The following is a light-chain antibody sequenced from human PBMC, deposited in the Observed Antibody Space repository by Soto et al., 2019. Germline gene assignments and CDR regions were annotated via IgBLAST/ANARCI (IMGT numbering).Light chain of an antibody. J-gene: IGKJ1*01. Sequence: IVFTQSPGTLSLSPGEIATLCCRASQTGSNSYLAWYQHKSGQAPRLLIYGVYTRASGIPDRFSGSGSGTEFTLTITRLEPEDSAVYFCQHYGYSQWTFGQGTKVDIK. CDR2: GVY. V-gene: IGKV3-20*01. CDR3: QHYGYSQWT. CDR1: QTGSNSY.